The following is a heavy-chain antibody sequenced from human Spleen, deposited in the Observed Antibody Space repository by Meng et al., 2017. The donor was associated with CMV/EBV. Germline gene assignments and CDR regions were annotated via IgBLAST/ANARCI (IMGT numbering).Heavy chain of an antibody. D-gene: IGHD3-22*01. CDR3: ARGLLIRVHDSSGYYYGPRYYYGMDV. J-gene: IGHJ6*02. CDR2: IYYSGNT. V-gene: IGHV4-39*07. Sequence: SETLSLTCTVSGGSIRTSSYYWGWFRQPPGKGLEWIGTIYYSGNTHYNPSLKSRVTISVDTSKNQFSLKLSSVTAADTAVYYCARGLLIRVHDSSGYYYGPRYYYGMDVWGQGTTVTVSS. CDR1: GGSIRTSSYY.